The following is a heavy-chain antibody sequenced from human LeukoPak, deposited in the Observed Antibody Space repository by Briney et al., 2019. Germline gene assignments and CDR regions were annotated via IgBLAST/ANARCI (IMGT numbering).Heavy chain of an antibody. CDR3: ARHDQEGYESRYRCWFDP. CDR1: AGSVSGSSYS. CDR2: IYFTGNT. Sequence: SETLSLTCTVSAGSVSGSSYSWGWIRQPPGKGLEWIATIYFTGNTYYSPSLKSRVTISVDTSKNQFSLKLSSMTAADTAVYYCARHDQEGYESRYRCWFDPWGQGTLVTVSS. D-gene: IGHD3-16*01. V-gene: IGHV4-39*01. J-gene: IGHJ5*02.